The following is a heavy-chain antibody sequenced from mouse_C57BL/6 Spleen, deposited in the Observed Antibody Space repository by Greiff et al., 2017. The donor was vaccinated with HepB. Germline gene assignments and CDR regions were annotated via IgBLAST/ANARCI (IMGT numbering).Heavy chain of an antibody. J-gene: IGHJ4*01. Sequence: QVQLKESGPGLVAPSQSLSITCTVSGFSLTSYAISWVRQPPGKGLERLGVIWTGGGTNYNSALKSRLSISKDNSKSQVFLKMNSLQTDDTARYYCARGAYAMDYWGQGTSVTVSS. CDR3: ARGAYAMDY. CDR1: GFSLTSYA. CDR2: IWTGGGT. V-gene: IGHV2-9-1*01.